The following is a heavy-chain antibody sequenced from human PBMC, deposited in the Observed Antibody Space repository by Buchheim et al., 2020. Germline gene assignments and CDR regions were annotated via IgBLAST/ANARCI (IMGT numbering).Heavy chain of an antibody. J-gene: IGHJ4*02. CDR1: GFTFSSYS. D-gene: IGHD1-26*01. CDR3: ARDRHGELAHHLFDS. V-gene: IGHV3-48*02. CDR2: ISSSSSTI. Sequence: VQLVESGGGLVKPGGSLRLSCAASGFTFSSYSMNWVRQAPGKGLEWVSYISSSSSTIYDADSVRGRFTISRDNAKHSLYLQMNSLRDEDTAVYYCARDRHGELAHHLFDSWGKGTL.